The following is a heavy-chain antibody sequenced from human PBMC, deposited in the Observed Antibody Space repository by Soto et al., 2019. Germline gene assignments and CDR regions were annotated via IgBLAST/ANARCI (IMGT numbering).Heavy chain of an antibody. CDR3: ARELGYCKGGNCYLDQ. J-gene: IGHJ5*02. D-gene: IGHD2-15*01. CDR1: GFTFSSYG. Sequence: QLRLVESGGGVVQSGRSLRLSCAASGFTFSSYGMHWVRQAPGKGLDWVALIWYHGSNDCYADSVKGRFTISRDNSKNTLYLQMNSLGAEDTAVYYCARELGYCKGGNCYLDQWGQGTLVTVSS. CDR2: IWYHGSND. V-gene: IGHV3-33*04.